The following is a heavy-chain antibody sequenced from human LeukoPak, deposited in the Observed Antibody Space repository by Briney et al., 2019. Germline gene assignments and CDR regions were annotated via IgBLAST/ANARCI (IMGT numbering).Heavy chain of an antibody. CDR3: AKTLSSGWSGKYYFDY. D-gene: IGHD6-19*01. CDR1: GGTFSSYA. CDR2: IIPILGIA. J-gene: IGHJ4*02. V-gene: IGHV1-69*04. Sequence: EASVKVSCKASGGTFSSYAISWVRQAPGRGLEWMGRIIPILGIANYAQKFQGRVTITADKSTSTAYMELSSLRSEDTAVYYCAKTLSSGWSGKYYFDYWGQGTLVSVSS.